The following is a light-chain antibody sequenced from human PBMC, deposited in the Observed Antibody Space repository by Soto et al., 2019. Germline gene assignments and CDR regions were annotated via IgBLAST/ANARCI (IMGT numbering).Light chain of an antibody. Sequence: ERVMTQSPVTLSVSPGERAILSCRASRSVDNNLAWYQHKPGQAPRLLISAPSTRATGVPARFSGTGSGTEFTLTISSLQSDDIAVYYCQQYHNWPWAFGQGTKVEIK. J-gene: IGKJ1*01. V-gene: IGKV3-15*01. CDR2: APS. CDR3: QQYHNWPWA. CDR1: RSVDNN.